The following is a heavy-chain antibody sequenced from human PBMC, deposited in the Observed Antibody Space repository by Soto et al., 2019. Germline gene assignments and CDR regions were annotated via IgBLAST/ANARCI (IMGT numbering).Heavy chain of an antibody. CDR2: ISGSGGST. Sequence: EVQLLESGGGLVQPGGSLRLSCAASGFTFSNYAMNWVRQAPGKGLEWVSGISGSGGSTYYADSVKGRFTISRDNSKNRLYLQMNSLRAEDTAVYYCAKDVKLCGYCSGGSSSKALDIWGQGTMVTVSS. CDR3: AKDVKLCGYCSGGSSSKALDI. J-gene: IGHJ3*02. V-gene: IGHV3-23*01. D-gene: IGHD2-15*01. CDR1: GFTFSNYA.